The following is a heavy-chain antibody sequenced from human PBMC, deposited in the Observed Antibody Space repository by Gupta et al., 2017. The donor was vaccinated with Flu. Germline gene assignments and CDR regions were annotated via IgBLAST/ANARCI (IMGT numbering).Heavy chain of an antibody. V-gene: IGHV5-51*01. CDR2: IYPGDSDT. J-gene: IGHJ4*01. CDR3: ARHPVSFAYCSSTRCYYY. CDR1: GYSFTSYW. Sequence: GYSFTSYWIGWVRQMPGKGLEWMGIIYPGDSDTRYSPSFQGQVTISADKSISTAYLQWSSLKASDTAMYYCARHPVSFAYCSSTRCYYYWG. D-gene: IGHD2-2*01.